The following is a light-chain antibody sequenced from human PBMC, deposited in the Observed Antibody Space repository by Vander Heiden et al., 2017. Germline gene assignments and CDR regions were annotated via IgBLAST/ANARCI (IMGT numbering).Light chain of an antibody. CDR3: LQVSNYPLT. V-gene: IGKV1-9*01. CDR1: QGISSY. J-gene: IGKJ4*01. CDR2: VAS. Sequence: DIQLTQSPSFLSASVGDRVTITCRASQGISSYLTWYQQKPGQVPKVLIYVASTLQSGVSSRFSGSGSGTEFTLTITSLQPEDSATYYCLQVSNYPLTFGAGTQVEIK.